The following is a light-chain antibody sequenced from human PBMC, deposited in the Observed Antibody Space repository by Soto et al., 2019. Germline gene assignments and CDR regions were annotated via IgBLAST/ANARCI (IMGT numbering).Light chain of an antibody. V-gene: IGKV3-15*01. CDR2: GAS. CDR1: QSISFN. Sequence: EIVMTQSPATLSVSPGERATLSCRASQSISFNLARYQQRPGQAPRFLIYGASLRATGIPARFSGSGSGTEFTLTISSLQSEDFAVYYCQQYDNGRTFGQGTKVEVK. CDR3: QQYDNGRT. J-gene: IGKJ1*01.